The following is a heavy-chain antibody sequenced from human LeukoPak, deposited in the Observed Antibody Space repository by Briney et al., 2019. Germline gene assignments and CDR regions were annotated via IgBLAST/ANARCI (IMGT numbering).Heavy chain of an antibody. V-gene: IGHV4-31*03. Sequence: SETLSLTCTVSGGSISSGAYYWSWIRQHPGRGLEWIGYIYYSGSTYYNPSLKSRLTISVDTSKNQFSLSLSSVTAADTAVYYCARDSGAGTGMDVWGQGTTVTVSS. J-gene: IGHJ6*02. CDR2: IYYSGST. D-gene: IGHD1-14*01. CDR1: GGSISSGAYY. CDR3: ARDSGAGTGMDV.